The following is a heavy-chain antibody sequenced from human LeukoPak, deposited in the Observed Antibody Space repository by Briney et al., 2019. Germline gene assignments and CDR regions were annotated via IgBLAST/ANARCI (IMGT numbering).Heavy chain of an antibody. Sequence: SETLSLTCTVSGGSISSSSYYWGWIRQPPGKGLEWIGSIYYSGGTYYNPSLKSRVTISVDTSENQFSLKLSSVTAADTDVYYCARGVHSSSWGRHYYYYMDVWGKGTTVTVSS. J-gene: IGHJ6*03. CDR1: GGSISSSSYY. CDR2: IYYSGGT. V-gene: IGHV4-39*07. D-gene: IGHD6-13*01. CDR3: ARGVHSSSWGRHYYYYMDV.